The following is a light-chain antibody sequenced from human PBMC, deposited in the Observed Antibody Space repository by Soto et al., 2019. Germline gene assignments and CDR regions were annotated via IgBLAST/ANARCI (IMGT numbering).Light chain of an antibody. J-gene: IGKJ1*01. CDR3: QQYHRYSWT. Sequence: DIQMTQSPSTLSASVGDRVSIACRASQSSSSLAWYQQKPGKAPKLLIYDASSLESGVPSRFSGSGSGTEFTLSINSLPPQDFATYYCQQYHRYSWTFGQGTKVEIK. CDR2: DAS. V-gene: IGKV1-5*01. CDR1: QSSSS.